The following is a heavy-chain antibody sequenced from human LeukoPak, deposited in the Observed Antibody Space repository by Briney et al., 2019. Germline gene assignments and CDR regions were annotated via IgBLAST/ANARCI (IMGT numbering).Heavy chain of an antibody. D-gene: IGHD3-3*01. J-gene: IGHJ6*02. CDR2: ISYDGSNK. CDR1: GFTFSSYA. CDR3: ARPKWGRSGYYNDYYYGMDV. V-gene: IGHV3-30-3*01. Sequence: PGGSLRLSCVASGFTFSSYAMHWVRQAPGKGLEWVAVISYDGSNKYYADSVKGRFTISRDNSKNTLYLQMNSLRAEDTAVYYCARPKWGRSGYYNDYYYGMDVWGQGTTVTVSS.